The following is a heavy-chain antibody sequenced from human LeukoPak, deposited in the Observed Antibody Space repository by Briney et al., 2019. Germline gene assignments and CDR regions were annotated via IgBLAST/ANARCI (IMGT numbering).Heavy chain of an antibody. J-gene: IGHJ4*02. V-gene: IGHV3-30*02. CDR3: AKLFKWYSDY. CDR2: IRYDGSNK. Sequence: GGSLRLSCAASGFTLSSYGMHWVRQAPGKGLEWVAFIRYDGSNKYYADSVKGRFTISRDNSKNTLYLQMNSLRAEDTAVYYCAKLFKWYSDYWGQGTLVTVSS. D-gene: IGHD2-15*01. CDR1: GFTLSSYG.